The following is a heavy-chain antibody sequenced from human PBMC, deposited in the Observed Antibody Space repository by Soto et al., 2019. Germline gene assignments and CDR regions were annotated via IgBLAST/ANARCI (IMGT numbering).Heavy chain of an antibody. V-gene: IGHV3-7*01. CDR3: ARPGLGDRRIAAAGTDYYFSYYMDV. CDR2: IKQDGSEK. D-gene: IGHD6-13*01. CDR1: GFTFSSCW. J-gene: IGHJ6*03. Sequence: PGGSLRLSCAASGFTFSSCWMSWVRQAPGKGLEWVANIKQDGSEKYYVDSVKGRFTISRDNAKNSLYLQMNSLRAEDTAVYYCARPGLGDRRIAAAGTDYYFSYYMDVWGKGTTVTVSS.